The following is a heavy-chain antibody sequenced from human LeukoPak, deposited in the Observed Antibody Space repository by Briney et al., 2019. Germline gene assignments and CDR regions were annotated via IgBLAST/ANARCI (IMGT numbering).Heavy chain of an antibody. CDR2: ISSSGSTI. V-gene: IGHV3-11*01. CDR3: ARDRHNWNYGGYFDY. J-gene: IGHJ4*02. CDR1: GFPFSDYY. D-gene: IGHD1-7*01. Sequence: GGSLRLSCAASGFPFSDYYMSWIRHAPGKGLVWVSYISSSGSTIYYADSVKGRFTISRDNAKNSLYLQMNSLRAEDTAVYYCARDRHNWNYGGYFDYWGQGTLVTVSS.